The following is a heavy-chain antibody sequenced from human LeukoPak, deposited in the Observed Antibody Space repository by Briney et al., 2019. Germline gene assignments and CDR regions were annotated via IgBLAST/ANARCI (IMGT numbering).Heavy chain of an antibody. J-gene: IGHJ4*02. CDR3: ARCGYAYGTGYHFDF. CDR2: IYTSGST. CDR1: GGSISNNY. V-gene: IGHV4-4*07. D-gene: IGHD5-18*01. Sequence: SETLSLTCTVSGGSISNNYWSWIRQPAGKGLEWIGRIYTSGSTNYNPSLKSRVTMSVDTSKNQFSLKLSSVTAADTAVYYCARCGYAYGTGYHFDFWGQGTLVTVSS.